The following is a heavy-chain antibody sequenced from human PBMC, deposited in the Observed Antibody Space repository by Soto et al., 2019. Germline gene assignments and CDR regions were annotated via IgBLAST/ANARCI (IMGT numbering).Heavy chain of an antibody. V-gene: IGHV1-2*02. J-gene: IGHJ4*02. CDR1: GYTFTGYY. CDR2: INPNSGGT. CDR3: AADYDILTGYLSFDY. Sequence: ASVKVSCKASGYTFTGYYMHWVRQAPGQGLEWMGWINPNSGGTNYAQKFQGRVTMTRDTSISTAYMELSSLRSEDTAVYYCAADYDILTGYLSFDYWGQGTLVTVSS. D-gene: IGHD3-9*01.